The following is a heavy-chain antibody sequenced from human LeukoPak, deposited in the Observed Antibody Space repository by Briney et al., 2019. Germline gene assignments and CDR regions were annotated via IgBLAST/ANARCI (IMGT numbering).Heavy chain of an antibody. V-gene: IGHV1-18*01. CDR1: GGTFSSYA. CDR2: ISAYNGNT. D-gene: IGHD3-22*01. CDR3: ARDVYYYDSSGSRYYYYGMDV. Sequence: ASVKVSCKASGGTFSSYAISWVRQAPGQGLEWMGWISAYNGNTNYAQKLQGRVTMTTDTSTSTAYMELRSLRSDDTAVYYCARDVYYYDSSGSRYYYYGMDVWGQGTTVTVSS. J-gene: IGHJ6*02.